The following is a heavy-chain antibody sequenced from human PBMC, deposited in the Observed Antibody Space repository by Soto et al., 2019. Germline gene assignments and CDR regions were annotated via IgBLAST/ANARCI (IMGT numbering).Heavy chain of an antibody. J-gene: IGHJ4*02. D-gene: IGHD2-15*01. Sequence: PSEPLSLTCGVYVGSFRNYYWIWFRQPPGKGLEWIGEVNHSGEATYNPSLQSRITISLDTSNNQFSLKMASVTAADTAVYYCARVKLAGRGGFDYWGLGTLVTVSS. CDR3: ARVKLAGRGGFDY. CDR1: VGSFRNYY. V-gene: IGHV4-34*01. CDR2: VNHSGEA.